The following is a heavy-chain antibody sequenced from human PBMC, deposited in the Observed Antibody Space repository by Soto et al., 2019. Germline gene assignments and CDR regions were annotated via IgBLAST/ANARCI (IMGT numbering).Heavy chain of an antibody. Sequence: GGSLRLSCSASGFTVSSNYMSWVRQAPGKGLEWVSVIYSGGSTYYADSVKGRFTISRDNSKNTLYLQMNSLRAEDTAVYYCARGVLDDYSSCYYSGVDVWGQGPTVSVSS. V-gene: IGHV3-53*01. J-gene: IGHJ6*02. CDR3: ARGVLDDYSSCYYSGVDV. CDR1: GFTVSSNY. CDR2: IYSGGST. D-gene: IGHD4-4*01.